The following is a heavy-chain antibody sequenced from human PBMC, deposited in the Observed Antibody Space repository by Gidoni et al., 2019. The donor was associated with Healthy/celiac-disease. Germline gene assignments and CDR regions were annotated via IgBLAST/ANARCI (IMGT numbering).Heavy chain of an antibody. Sequence: EVQLVESGGGLVQPGGSLRLSCAASGFTVSSNYMSWVRQAPGKGLEWVSVIYSGGSTYYADSVKGRFTISRDNSKNTLYLQMNSLRAEDTAVYYCARGQYYYDSSGYYGDYFDYWGQGTLVTVSS. D-gene: IGHD3-22*01. CDR1: GFTVSSNY. J-gene: IGHJ4*02. V-gene: IGHV3-66*01. CDR2: IYSGGST. CDR3: ARGQYYYDSSGYYGDYFDY.